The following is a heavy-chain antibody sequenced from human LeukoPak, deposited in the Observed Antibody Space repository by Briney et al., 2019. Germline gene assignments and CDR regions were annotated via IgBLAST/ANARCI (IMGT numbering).Heavy chain of an antibody. CDR3: ARPRRKIAAAGTYQLVNYYYYYGMDV. J-gene: IGHJ6*02. CDR2: ISAYNGNT. D-gene: IGHD6-13*01. V-gene: IGHV1-18*01. Sequence: ASVKVSCKASGYTFTSYGISWVRQAPGQGLEWMGWISAYNGNTNYAQKLQGRVTMTTDTSTSTAYMELRSLRSDDTAVYYCARPRRKIAAAGTYQLVNYYYYYGMDVWGQGTTVTVYS. CDR1: GYTFTSYG.